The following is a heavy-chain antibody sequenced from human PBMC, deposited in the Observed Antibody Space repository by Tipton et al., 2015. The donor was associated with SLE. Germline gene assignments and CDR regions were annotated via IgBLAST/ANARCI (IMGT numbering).Heavy chain of an antibody. V-gene: IGHV4-30-4*01. D-gene: IGHD6-13*01. CDR3: ARFPSSSTGDY. CDR2: IYYSGST. CDR1: GGSISSGDYY. J-gene: IGHJ4*02. Sequence: TLSLTCTVSGGSISSGDYYWSWIRQPPGKGLEWIGYIYYSGSTYYNPSLKSRVTISVDTSKNQFSLKLSSVTAADTAVYYCARFPSSSTGDYWGQGTLVTVSS.